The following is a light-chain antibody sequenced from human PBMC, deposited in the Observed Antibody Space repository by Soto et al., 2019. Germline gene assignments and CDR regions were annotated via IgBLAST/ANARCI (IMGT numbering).Light chain of an antibody. CDR2: GAS. Sequence: DIQMTQSPSSLSASVGDRVNITCRASQRISTYLNWYQQRPGKAPKILIYGASSLQSGVPSRFSGSGSGTDFTLTISSLQPEDFATYYCQQANSFPITCGQGTRREIK. CDR1: QRISTY. V-gene: IGKV1-39*01. CDR3: QQANSFPIT. J-gene: IGKJ5*01.